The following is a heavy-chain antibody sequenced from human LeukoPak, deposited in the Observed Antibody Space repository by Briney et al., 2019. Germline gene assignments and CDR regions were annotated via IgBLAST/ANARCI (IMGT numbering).Heavy chain of an antibody. CDR1: GGSISSYY. CDR3: ARVGIGQQLVRGYFDY. J-gene: IGHJ4*02. Sequence: SETLSLTCTVSGGSISSYYWGWIRQPPGKGLEWIGSIYYSGSTYYNPSLKSRVTISVDTSKNQFSLKLSSVTAADTAVYYCARVGIGQQLVRGYFDYWGQGTLVTVSS. V-gene: IGHV4-39*07. D-gene: IGHD6-13*01. CDR2: IYYSGST.